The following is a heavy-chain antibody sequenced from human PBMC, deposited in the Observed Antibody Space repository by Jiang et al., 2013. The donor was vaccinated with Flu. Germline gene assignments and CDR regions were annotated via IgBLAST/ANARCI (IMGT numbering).Heavy chain of an antibody. J-gene: IGHJ4*02. V-gene: IGHV3-21*01. CDR2: ISSSSSYI. D-gene: IGHD2-21*02. Sequence: QLLESGGGLVKPGGPVRLSCAASGFTFSSYSMNWVRQAPGKGLEWVSSISSSSSYIYYADSVKGRFTISRDNAKNSLYLQMNSLRAEDTAVYYCARDHIVVVTAIDYWGQGTLVTVSS. CDR3: ARDHIVVVTAIDY. CDR1: GFTFSSYS.